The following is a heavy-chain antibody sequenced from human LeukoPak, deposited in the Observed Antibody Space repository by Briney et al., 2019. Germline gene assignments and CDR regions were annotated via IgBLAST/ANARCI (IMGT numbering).Heavy chain of an antibody. Sequence: GGSLRLPCAASGFTFSSYGMHWVRQAPGKGLEWVAVIWYDGSNKYYADSVKGRFTISRDNSKNTLYLQMNSLRAEDTAVYYCAREYSSSSSYFDYWGQGTLVTVSS. CDR2: IWYDGSNK. V-gene: IGHV3-33*01. CDR1: GFTFSSYG. J-gene: IGHJ4*02. CDR3: AREYSSSSSYFDY. D-gene: IGHD6-6*01.